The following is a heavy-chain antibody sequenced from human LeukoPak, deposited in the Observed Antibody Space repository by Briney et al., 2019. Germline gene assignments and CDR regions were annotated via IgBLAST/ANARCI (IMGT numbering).Heavy chain of an antibody. CDR3: ARDHSGIQLWLYFDY. CDR2: ISYDGSNK. Sequence: PGGSLRLSCAASGFTFSSYAMHWVRQAPGKGLEWVAVISYDGSNKYYAESVKGRFTISRDNSKNTLYLQMNSLRAEDTAVYYCARDHSGIQLWLYFDYWGQGTLVTVSS. V-gene: IGHV3-30*04. D-gene: IGHD5-18*01. J-gene: IGHJ4*02. CDR1: GFTFSSYA.